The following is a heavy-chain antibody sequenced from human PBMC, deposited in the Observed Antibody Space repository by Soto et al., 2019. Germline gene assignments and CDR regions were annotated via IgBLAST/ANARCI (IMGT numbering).Heavy chain of an antibody. CDR1: GFTFGNYW. V-gene: IGHV3-74*01. J-gene: IGHJ4*02. CDR3: TKVISTVGGDFDS. CDR2: INSDGSST. Sequence: EVQLVESGGGLVQPGGSLRLSCAASGFTFGNYWMHWVRQAPGKGLVWVARINSDGSSTSYADSVKGRFTISRDNAKNTLYLTMNSLRAEDTAMYYCTKVISTVGGDFDSWGQGTLVTVSS. D-gene: IGHD3-16*01.